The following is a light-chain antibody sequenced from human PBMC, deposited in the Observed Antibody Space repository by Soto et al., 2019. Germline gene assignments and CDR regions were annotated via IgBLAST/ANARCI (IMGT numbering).Light chain of an antibody. CDR3: QQRTNWPPTWT. Sequence: EIVLTQSPAILSLSTGERATLTCRASQSVSTYLAWYQHSPGQAHRLLVYDASIRATDIPARFSGSGSGTDFALTISSLEPEDFAVYYCQQRTNWPPTWTFGQGTKVEIK. J-gene: IGKJ1*01. CDR2: DAS. V-gene: IGKV3-11*01. CDR1: QSVSTY.